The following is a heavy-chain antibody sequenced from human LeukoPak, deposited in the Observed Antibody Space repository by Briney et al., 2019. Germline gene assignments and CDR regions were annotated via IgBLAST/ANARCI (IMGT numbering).Heavy chain of an antibody. V-gene: IGHV4-34*01. J-gene: IGHJ4*02. D-gene: IGHD3-3*01. CDR3: ARGAILGPIDY. Sequence: PSETLSLTCAVYGGSFSGYYWSWIRQPPGKGLEWIGEINHSGSTNYNPSLKSRVTISVDTSKNQFSLKLSSVTAADTAVYYCARGAILGPIDYWGQGTLVTVSS. CDR1: GGSFSGYY. CDR2: INHSGST.